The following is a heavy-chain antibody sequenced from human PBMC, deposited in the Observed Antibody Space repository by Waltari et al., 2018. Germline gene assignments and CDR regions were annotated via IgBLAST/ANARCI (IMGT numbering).Heavy chain of an antibody. CDR3: AQRYCTGGTCYVDP. J-gene: IGHJ5*02. CDR2: VYWDDDK. D-gene: IGHD2-15*01. V-gene: IGHV2-5*02. CDR1: GFSLSSRGVA. Sequence: QITLKESGPTLLKPTQTLTLTCTFSGFSLSSRGVAVGWIRQPPGKALEWLALVYWDDDKRFSPSLKSMLSITKDTSKNQVVLTMTNMDPVDTATYFCAQRYCTGGTCYVDPWGQGTLVTVSS.